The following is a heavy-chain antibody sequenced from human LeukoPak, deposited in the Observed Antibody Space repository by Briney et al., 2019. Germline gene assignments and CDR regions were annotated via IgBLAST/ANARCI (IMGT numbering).Heavy chain of an antibody. J-gene: IGHJ5*02. V-gene: IGHV4-34*01. D-gene: IGHD6-19*01. CDR1: GGSFSGYY. Sequence: SETLSLTCAVYGGSFSGYYWSWIRQPPGKGLEWIGEINHSGSTNYNPSLKSRVTISVDTSKNQFSLKLSSVTAADTAVYYCARRGQWLVSSWFDPWGQGTLVTVSS. CDR2: INHSGST. CDR3: ARRGQWLVSSWFDP.